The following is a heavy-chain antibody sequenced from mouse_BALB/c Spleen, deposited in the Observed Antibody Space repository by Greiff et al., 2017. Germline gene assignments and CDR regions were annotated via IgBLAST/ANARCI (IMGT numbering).Heavy chain of an antibody. CDR1: GFAFSSYD. Sequence: VQLKESGGGLVKPGGSLKLSCAASGFAFSSYDMSWVRQTPEKRLEWVAYISSGGGSTYYPDTVKGRFTISRDNAKNTLYLQMRSLKSEDTAMYYYERHYYGDYAMDYWGQGTTVTVSS. V-gene: IGHV5-12-1*01. D-gene: IGHD1-2*01. J-gene: IGHJ4*01. CDR2: ISSGGGST. CDR3: ERHYYGDYAMDY.